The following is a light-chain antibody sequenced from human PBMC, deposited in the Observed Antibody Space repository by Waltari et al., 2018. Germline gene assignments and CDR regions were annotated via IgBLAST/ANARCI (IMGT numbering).Light chain of an antibody. CDR2: KAS. CDR3: QQYKNWPLT. J-gene: IGKJ4*01. V-gene: IGKV1-5*03. Sequence: DIQMTQSPSTLSASVGDRVTITCRATQSVNSWLAWYQQKPGKAPNLLIYKASSLESGVPSRFSGSGSGTEFTLTSSSLQPDDFSTYYCQQYKNWPLTFGGGTKVEIK. CDR1: QSVNSW.